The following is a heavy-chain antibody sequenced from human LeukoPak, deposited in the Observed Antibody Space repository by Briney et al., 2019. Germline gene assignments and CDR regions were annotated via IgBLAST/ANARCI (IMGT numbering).Heavy chain of an antibody. CDR2: ISGSGGST. CDR3: AKGPYRYSYGYGVLDY. V-gene: IGHV3-23*01. CDR1: GFTFSSYA. Sequence: PGGSLRLSCAASGFTFSSYAMSWVRQAPGKGLEWVSAISGSGGSTYYADSVKGRFTISRDNSKNTLYLQMNSLRAEDTAVHYCAKGPYRYSYGYGVLDYWGQGTLVTVSS. J-gene: IGHJ4*02. D-gene: IGHD5-18*01.